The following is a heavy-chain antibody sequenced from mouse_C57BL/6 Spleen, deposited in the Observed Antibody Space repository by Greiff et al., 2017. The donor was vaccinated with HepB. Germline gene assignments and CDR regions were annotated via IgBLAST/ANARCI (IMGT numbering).Heavy chain of an antibody. CDR1: GYSFTGYF. V-gene: IGHV1-20*01. CDR2: INPYNGDT. D-gene: IGHD2-5*01. CDR3: ARKAYYSNYVFDY. Sequence: EVQLVESGPELVKPGDSVKISCKASGYSFTGYFMNWVMQSHGKSLEWIGRINPYNGDTFYNQKFKGKATLTVDKSSSTAHMELRSLTSEDSAVYYCARKAYYSNYVFDYWGQGTTLTVSS. J-gene: IGHJ2*01.